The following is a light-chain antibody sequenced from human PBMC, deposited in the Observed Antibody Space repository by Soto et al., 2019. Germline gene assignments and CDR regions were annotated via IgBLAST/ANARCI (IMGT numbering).Light chain of an antibody. Sequence: EVVLTQSPGTLSLSPGERATLSCRASQSVSNNYLAWYQQKPGQGPRLLIFGSSDRATGIPDRFSGSGSGSDFPLTICRLEPADFAVYYCQQYGSPPPYTFGQGPMLQIK. CDR2: GSS. V-gene: IGKV3-20*01. J-gene: IGKJ2*01. CDR1: QSVSNNY. CDR3: QQYGSPPPYT.